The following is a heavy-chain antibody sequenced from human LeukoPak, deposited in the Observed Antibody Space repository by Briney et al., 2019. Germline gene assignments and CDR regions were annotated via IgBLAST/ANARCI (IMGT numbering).Heavy chain of an antibody. J-gene: IGHJ4*02. CDR2: INHSGST. CDR3: ARARDYGGNSGELDY. Sequence: KTSETLSLTYAVYGGSFSGYYWSWIRQPPGKGLEWIGEINHSGSTNYNPSLKSRVTISIDTSKNQFSLKLSSVTAADTAVYYCARARDYGGNSGELDYWGQGTLVTVSS. D-gene: IGHD4-23*01. V-gene: IGHV4-34*01. CDR1: GGSFSGYY.